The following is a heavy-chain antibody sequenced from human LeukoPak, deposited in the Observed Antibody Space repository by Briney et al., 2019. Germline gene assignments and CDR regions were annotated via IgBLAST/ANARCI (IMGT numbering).Heavy chain of an antibody. D-gene: IGHD3-10*01. V-gene: IGHV1-24*01. CDR3: ATVQRPICGSGSYNFVY. Sequence: ASVKVSCKVSGYTLTELSMHWVRQAPGKGLEWMGGFDPEDGETIYAQKFQGRVTMTEDTSTDTAYMELSSLRSEDTAVYYCATVQRPICGSGSYNFVYWGQGTLVTVSS. J-gene: IGHJ4*02. CDR2: FDPEDGET. CDR1: GYTLTELS.